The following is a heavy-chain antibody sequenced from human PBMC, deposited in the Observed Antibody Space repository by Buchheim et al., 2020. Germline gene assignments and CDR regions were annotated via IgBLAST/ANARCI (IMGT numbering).Heavy chain of an antibody. CDR1: GASIDIDNW. V-gene: IGHV4-4*02. CDR2: IHLNGKT. D-gene: IGHD1-26*01. CDR3: AREGAMPYVPGGY. J-gene: IGHJ4*02. Sequence: QIQLEESGPRLVEPSGTLSLTCAVSGASIDIDNWWSWVRQPPGKGLEWIGEIHLNGKTNYHPPLRSRGAISMDKSKNHLYLNLYSVSAADTAVYYCAREGAMPYVPGGYWGQGAL.